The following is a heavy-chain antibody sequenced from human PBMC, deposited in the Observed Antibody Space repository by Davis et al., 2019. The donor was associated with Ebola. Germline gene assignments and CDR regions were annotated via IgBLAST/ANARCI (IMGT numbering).Heavy chain of an antibody. Sequence: AASVKVSCKASGYTFNSHGISWVRQAPGQGLEWMGGIIPIFGTANYAQKFQGRVTITADESTSTAYMELSSLRSEDTAVYYCARDLGVAGTGRYFQHWGQGTLVTVSS. CDR1: GYTFNSHG. J-gene: IGHJ1*01. CDR2: IIPIFGTA. V-gene: IGHV1-69*13. CDR3: ARDLGVAGTGRYFQH. D-gene: IGHD6-19*01.